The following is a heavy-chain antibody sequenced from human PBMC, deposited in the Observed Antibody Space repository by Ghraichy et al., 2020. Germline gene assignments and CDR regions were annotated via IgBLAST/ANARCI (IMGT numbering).Heavy chain of an antibody. CDR3: ARDAVVVPAASYYFDY. CDR1: GYTFTSYY. CDR2: INPSGGST. D-gene: IGHD2-2*01. V-gene: IGHV1-46*01. J-gene: IGHJ4*02. Sequence: ASVKVSCKASGYTFTSYYMHWVRQAPGQGLEWMGIINPSGGSTSYAQKFQGRVTMTRDTSTSTVYMELSSLRSEDTAVYYCARDAVVVPAASYYFDYWGQGTLVTVSS.